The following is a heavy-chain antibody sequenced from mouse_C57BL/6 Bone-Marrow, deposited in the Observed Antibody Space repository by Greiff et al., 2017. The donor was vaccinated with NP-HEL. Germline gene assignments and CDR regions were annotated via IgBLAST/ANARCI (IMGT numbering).Heavy chain of an antibody. CDR2: ISSGGSYT. Sequence: EVQLQQSGGDLVKPGGSLKLSCAASGFTFSSYGMSWVRQTPDKRLEWVATISSGGSYTYYPDSVKGRFTISRDNAKNTLYLQMSSLKSEDTAMYYCARHIRYYFDYWGQGTTLTVSS. CDR3: ARHIRYYFDY. CDR1: GFTFSSYG. D-gene: IGHD1-1*01. V-gene: IGHV5-6*01. J-gene: IGHJ2*01.